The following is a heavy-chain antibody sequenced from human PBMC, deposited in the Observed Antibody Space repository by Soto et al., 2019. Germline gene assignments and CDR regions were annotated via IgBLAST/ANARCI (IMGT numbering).Heavy chain of an antibody. D-gene: IGHD2-15*01. V-gene: IGHV1-69*06. CDR2: TGSGTGPG. CDR3: ARRDSGGFYRFFDS. J-gene: IGHJ4*02. Sequence: SVKVSCKASGGRLSTNPISWGRQAPGQGLEWMGGTGSGTGPGNHAQKFQGRLTVTADKSTSTVYMELTNLSSEDTAVYYCARRDSGGFYRFFDSWGQGTLVTVSS. CDR1: GGRLSTNP.